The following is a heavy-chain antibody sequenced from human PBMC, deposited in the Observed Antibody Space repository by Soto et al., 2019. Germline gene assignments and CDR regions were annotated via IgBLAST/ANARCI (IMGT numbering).Heavy chain of an antibody. CDR3: AREKSYGMDV. V-gene: IGHV1-8*01. Sequence: VQLVQSGAEVKKPGASVKVSCKASGYTFTSYDSNWVRQATGQGLEWMGWMNPNSGNTGDAQKFQGRVTMTRNTSISTAYMELSSLRSEDTAVDDCAREKSYGMDVWGQGNTVTVSS. J-gene: IGHJ6*02. CDR1: GYTFTSYD. CDR2: MNPNSGNT.